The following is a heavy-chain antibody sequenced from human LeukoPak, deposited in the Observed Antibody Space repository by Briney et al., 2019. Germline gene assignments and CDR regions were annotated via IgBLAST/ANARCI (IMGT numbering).Heavy chain of an antibody. Sequence: PGRSLRLSCAASGFTFDDYAMHWVRQAPGKGLEWVSGISWNSGSIGYADSVKGRFTISRDNAKNSLYLQMNSLRAEDTALYYCAKDGLEVNWGQGTLVTVSS. V-gene: IGHV3-9*01. CDR1: GFTFDDYA. D-gene: IGHD3-3*01. J-gene: IGHJ4*02. CDR3: AKDGLEVN. CDR2: ISWNSGSI.